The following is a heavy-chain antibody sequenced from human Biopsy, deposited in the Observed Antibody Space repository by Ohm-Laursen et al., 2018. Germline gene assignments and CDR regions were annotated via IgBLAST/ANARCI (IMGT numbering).Heavy chain of an antibody. V-gene: IGHV1-69*06. CDR3: ARGPHSGSHSCFDY. D-gene: IGHD1-26*01. J-gene: IGHJ4*02. CDR2: NIPILGTG. CDR1: GGTFINYG. Sequence: SSVKVSCKAPGGTFINYGVNWVRQAPGQGLEWLGGNIPILGTGNYAQKFQDRVTVAADTSTSTATMELRSLRSDDTAVYYCARGPHSGSHSCFDYWGRGTLVTVSS.